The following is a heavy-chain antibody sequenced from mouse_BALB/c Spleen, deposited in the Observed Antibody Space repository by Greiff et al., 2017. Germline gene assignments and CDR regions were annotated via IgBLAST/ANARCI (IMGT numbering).Heavy chain of an antibody. CDR3: TRDSSGYVFAY. CDR2: ISSGGSYT. J-gene: IGHJ3*01. CDR1: GFTFSSYG. Sequence: EVHLVESGGDLVKPGGSLKLSCAASGFTFSSYGMSWVRQTPDKRLEWVATISSGGSYTYYPDSVKGRFTISRDNAKNTLYLQMSSLKSEDTAMYYCTRDSSGYVFAYWGQGTLVTVSA. V-gene: IGHV5-6*01. D-gene: IGHD3-2*01.